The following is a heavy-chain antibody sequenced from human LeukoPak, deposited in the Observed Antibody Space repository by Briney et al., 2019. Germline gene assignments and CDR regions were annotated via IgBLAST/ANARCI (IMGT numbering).Heavy chain of an antibody. CDR2: INSDGSST. J-gene: IGHJ4*02. CDR3: ARVAAVPAAYFDY. Sequence: GGSLRLSCAASGFTFSSYWMHWVRQAPGKGLVWVSRINSDGSSTIYADSVKGRFTISRDNAKNTLYLQMNSLRAEDTAVHYCARVAAVPAAYFDYWGQGTLVTVSS. CDR1: GFTFSSYW. V-gene: IGHV3-74*01. D-gene: IGHD2-2*01.